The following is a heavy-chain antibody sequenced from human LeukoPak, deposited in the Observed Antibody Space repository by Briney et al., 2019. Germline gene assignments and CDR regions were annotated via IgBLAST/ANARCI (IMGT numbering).Heavy chain of an antibody. CDR3: ARTYVANSFDI. J-gene: IGHJ3*02. Sequence: ASETLSLTCTVSGGSISRHYWSWIRKPPGKGLEWIGYIYYSGNTIYNPSLKSRVTISVDTSKNQFSLKLSSVTAADTAVYYCARTYVANSFDIWGQGTMVTVSS. D-gene: IGHD3-16*01. CDR2: IYYSGNT. CDR1: GGSISRHY. V-gene: IGHV4-59*11.